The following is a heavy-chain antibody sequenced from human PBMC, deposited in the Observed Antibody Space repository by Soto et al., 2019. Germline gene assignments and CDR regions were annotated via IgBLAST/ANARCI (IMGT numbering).Heavy chain of an antibody. J-gene: IGHJ4*02. D-gene: IGHD3-22*01. CDR3: ARDGYYYDSSGYQRVYYFDY. CDR2: IFYSGST. Sequence: QVQLQESGPGLVKPSETLSLTCTVSGGSISSYYWSWIXQPPXXXLEWXGYIFYSGSTNYNPSLKSRVTISVDTSKNQFSLRLSSVTAADTAVYYCARDGYYYDSSGYQRVYYFDYWGQGTLVTVSS. V-gene: IGHV4-59*01. CDR1: GGSISSYY.